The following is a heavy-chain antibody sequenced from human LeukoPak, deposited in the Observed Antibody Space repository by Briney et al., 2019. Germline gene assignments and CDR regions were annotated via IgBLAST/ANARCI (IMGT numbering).Heavy chain of an antibody. CDR1: GYTLTELS. CDR2: FDPEDGET. D-gene: IGHD4/OR15-4a*01. CDR3: ATAPPGFNFGAYDFDY. Sequence: GASVKVSYKVSGYTLTELSMHWVRQAPGKGLEWMGGFDPEDGETIYAQKFQGRVTMTEDTSTDTAYMELSSLRSEDTAVYYCATAPPGFNFGAYDFDYWGQGTLVTVSS. J-gene: IGHJ4*02. V-gene: IGHV1-24*01.